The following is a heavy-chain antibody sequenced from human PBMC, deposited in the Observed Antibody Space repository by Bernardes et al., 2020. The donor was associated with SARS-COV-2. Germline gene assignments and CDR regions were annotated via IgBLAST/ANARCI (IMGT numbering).Heavy chain of an antibody. Sequence: GGSLRLSCAASGFFVGTTYMTWVRQAPGKGLEAVSVIYSDGPTHHADFVQGRFTISRDTSRNTLFLQMNSLRPEDTAVYYCARDPPGTITDDYWGQGALVTVSS. V-gene: IGHV3-53*01. CDR3: ARDPPGTITDDY. CDR1: GFFVGTTY. CDR2: IYSDGPT. J-gene: IGHJ4*02. D-gene: IGHD1-20*01.